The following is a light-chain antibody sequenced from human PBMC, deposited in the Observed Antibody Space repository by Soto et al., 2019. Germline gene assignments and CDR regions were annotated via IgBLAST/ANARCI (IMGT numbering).Light chain of an antibody. V-gene: IGLV2-14*01. CDR3: NSYTTSNTLL. J-gene: IGLJ2*01. Sequence: QSVLTQPASVSGSPGQSITISCTGTSSDVGAYNCVSWYQQHPGKAPKLVIYEVNKRPSGVSLRFSGSKSGNTASLTISGLQAEDEADYYCNSYTTSNTLLFGGGTKLTVL. CDR2: EVN. CDR1: SSDVGAYNC.